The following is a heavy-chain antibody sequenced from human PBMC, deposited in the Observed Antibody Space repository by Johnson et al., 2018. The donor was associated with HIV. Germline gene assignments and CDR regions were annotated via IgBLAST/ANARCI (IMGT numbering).Heavy chain of an antibody. J-gene: IGHJ3*02. CDR1: GFTVSSNY. V-gene: IGHV3-66*01. D-gene: IGHD3-22*01. Sequence: VQLVESGGGLVQPGGSLRLSCAASGFTVSSNYMSWVRQAPGKGLEWVSVIYSGGSTYYADSVKGRFTISRDNSKKTLYLQMNSLRAEDTAVYYCARGRPNYYDSSGRYVPVAFDIWGQGTMVTVSS. CDR3: ARGRPNYYDSSGRYVPVAFDI. CDR2: IYSGGST.